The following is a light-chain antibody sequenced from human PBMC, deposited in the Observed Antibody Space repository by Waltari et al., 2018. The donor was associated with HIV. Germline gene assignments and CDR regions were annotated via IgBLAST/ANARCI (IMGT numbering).Light chain of an antibody. CDR1: QSVLYSPNNKNY. CDR3: QQYYSTPLT. CDR2: WAS. Sequence: DIVMTQSPDSLAVSLGERATINCKSSQSVLYSPNNKNYLAWYQQKPGQPPKLLIYWASTRESWVPDRFSGSGSGTDFTLTISSLQAEDVAVYYCQQYYSTPLTFGPGTKVDIK. J-gene: IGKJ3*01. V-gene: IGKV4-1*01.